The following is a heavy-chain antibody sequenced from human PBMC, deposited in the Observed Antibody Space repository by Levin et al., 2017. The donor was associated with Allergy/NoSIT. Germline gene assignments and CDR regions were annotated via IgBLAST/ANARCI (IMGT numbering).Heavy chain of an antibody. CDR1: GFTFSSYA. V-gene: IGHV3-23*01. CDR3: AKEKGIAAAGSSKNDY. D-gene: IGHD6-13*01. J-gene: IGHJ4*02. CDR2: ISGSGGST. Sequence: GGSLRLSCAASGFTFSSYAMSWVRQAPGKGLEWVSAISGSGGSTYYADSVKGRFTISRDNSKNTLYLQMNSLRAEDTAVYYCAKEKGIAAAGSSKNDYWGQGTLVTVSS.